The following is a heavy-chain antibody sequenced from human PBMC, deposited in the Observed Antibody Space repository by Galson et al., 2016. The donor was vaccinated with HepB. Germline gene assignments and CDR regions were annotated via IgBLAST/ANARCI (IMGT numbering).Heavy chain of an antibody. Sequence: SETLSLTCTVSGGSIRNYYWSWIRQPPGKRLEWIGHVYHTASTNYNPSLKSRASLSIDTSKKQFSLRLTSLTAADTAVYYCARVGDPMDVRGKGTTVIVSS. CDR3: ARVGDPMDV. J-gene: IGHJ6*04. V-gene: IGHV4-59*01. D-gene: IGHD5-24*01. CDR2: VYHTAST. CDR1: GGSIRNYY.